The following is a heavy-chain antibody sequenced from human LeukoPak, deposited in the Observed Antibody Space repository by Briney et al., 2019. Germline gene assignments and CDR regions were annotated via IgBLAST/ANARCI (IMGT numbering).Heavy chain of an antibody. J-gene: IGHJ4*02. Sequence: GGSLRLSCRASGFTFSNSWMSWVRQAPGKRLECVGNIHPDGSQIFYGASVTGRFTISRDNSDSSLFLQMNSLRAEDTAVYYCANGNSFDSWGQGTLVTVSS. V-gene: IGHV3-7*03. CDR3: ANGNSFDS. CDR2: IHPDGSQI. D-gene: IGHD1/OR15-1a*01. CDR1: GFTFSNSW.